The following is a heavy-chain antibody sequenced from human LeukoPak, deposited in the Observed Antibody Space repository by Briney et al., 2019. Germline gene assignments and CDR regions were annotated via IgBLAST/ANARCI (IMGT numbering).Heavy chain of an antibody. CDR3: ARGQAVGTVDWYFDL. CDR2: ISLSSSSI. CDR1: GFIFSSYS. D-gene: IGHD6-19*01. J-gene: IGHJ2*01. Sequence: PGGSLRLSCAASGFIFSSYSMSWVRQAPGKGLEWVSFISLSSSSIFHTDSVKGQFTISRDNAKNSLSLQMNSLRAEDTAVYYCARGQAVGTVDWYFDLWGRGTLVTVSS. V-gene: IGHV3-21*01.